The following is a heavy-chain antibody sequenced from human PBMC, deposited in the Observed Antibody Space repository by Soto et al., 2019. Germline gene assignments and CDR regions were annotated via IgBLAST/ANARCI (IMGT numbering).Heavy chain of an antibody. CDR1: GFTFSNYW. Sequence: EVQLVESGGALVQPGGPLTLSCAASGFTFSNYWMHWVRQAPGTGLVWVSRINPDGNTRSYADSVKGRVTISRDNAENTLYLQMNSLRAEDTAVYYCARVGVGAYHFDDWGQGTLVTVSS. CDR3: ARVGVGAYHFDD. V-gene: IGHV3-74*01. CDR2: INPDGNTR. D-gene: IGHD1-26*01. J-gene: IGHJ4*02.